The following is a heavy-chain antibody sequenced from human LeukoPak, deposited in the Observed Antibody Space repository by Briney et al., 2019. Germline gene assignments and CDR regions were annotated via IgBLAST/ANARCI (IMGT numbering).Heavy chain of an antibody. J-gene: IGHJ4*02. CDR2: INPNSGGT. CDR3: TRGSRIDYGGKKFDS. D-gene: IGHD4-23*01. V-gene: IGHV1-2*02. Sequence: ASVKVSCKASGYTLTGYYMHWVRQAPGQGLEWMGWINPNSGGTNYAQKFQGRVAITRDMSISTAYMELSRLRSDDSAVYYCTRGSRIDYGGKKFDSWGQGTLVTVSS. CDR1: GYTLTGYY.